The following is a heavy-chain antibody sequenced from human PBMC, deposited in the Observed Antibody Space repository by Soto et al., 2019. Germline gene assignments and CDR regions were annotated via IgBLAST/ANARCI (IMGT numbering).Heavy chain of an antibody. CDR1: GFTFSSYG. CDR2: IWYDGSNK. CDR3: ARGTTYYYDSSGYFLDY. J-gene: IGHJ4*02. Sequence: PGGSLRLSCAASGFTFSSYGMHWVRQAPGKGLEWVAVIWYDGSNKYYADSVKGRFTISRDNSKNTLYPQMNSLRAEDTAVYYCARGTTYYYDSSGYFLDYWGQGTLVTVSS. V-gene: IGHV3-33*01. D-gene: IGHD3-22*01.